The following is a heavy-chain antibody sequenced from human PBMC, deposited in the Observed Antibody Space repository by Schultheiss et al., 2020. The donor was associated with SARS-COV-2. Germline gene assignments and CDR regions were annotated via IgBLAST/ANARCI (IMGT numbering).Heavy chain of an antibody. Sequence: GESLKISCAASGFTFSSYGMHWVRQAPGKGLEWVAFIRYDGSNKYYADSVKGRFTISRDNSKNTLYLQMNSLRAEDTAVYYCARGSDCSGGSCYFYYYGMDVWGQGTTVTVSS. CDR2: IRYDGSNK. J-gene: IGHJ6*02. CDR1: GFTFSSYG. CDR3: ARGSDCSGGSCYFYYYGMDV. V-gene: IGHV3-30*02. D-gene: IGHD2-15*01.